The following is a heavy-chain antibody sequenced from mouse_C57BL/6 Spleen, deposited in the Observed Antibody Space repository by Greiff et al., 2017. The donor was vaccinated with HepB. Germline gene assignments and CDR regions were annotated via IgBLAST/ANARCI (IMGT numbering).Heavy chain of an antibody. CDR2: IDPSDSYT. Sequence: QVHVKQPGAELVKPGASVKLSCKASGYTFTSYWMQWVKQRPGQGLEWIGEIDPSDSYTNYNQKFKGKATLTVDTSSSTAYMQLSSLTSEDSAVYYCARLDQGYFDYWGQGTTLTVSS. CDR1: GYTFTSYW. CDR3: ARLDQGYFDY. V-gene: IGHV1-50*01. J-gene: IGHJ2*01. D-gene: IGHD3-2*02.